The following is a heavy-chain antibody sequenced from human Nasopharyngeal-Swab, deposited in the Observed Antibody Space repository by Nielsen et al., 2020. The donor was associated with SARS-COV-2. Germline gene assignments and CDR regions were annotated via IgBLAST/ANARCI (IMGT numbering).Heavy chain of an antibody. J-gene: IGHJ3*02. CDR1: GGSISSGGYY. Sequence: SETLSLTCTVSGGSISSGGYYWSWIRQPPGKGLEWIGYIYHSGSTYYNPSLKSRVTISVDRSKNQFSLKLSSVTAADTAVYYCAREVIAEPDSDGFDIWGQGTMVTVSS. V-gene: IGHV4-30-2*01. D-gene: IGHD1-14*01. CDR2: IYHSGST. CDR3: AREVIAEPDSDGFDI.